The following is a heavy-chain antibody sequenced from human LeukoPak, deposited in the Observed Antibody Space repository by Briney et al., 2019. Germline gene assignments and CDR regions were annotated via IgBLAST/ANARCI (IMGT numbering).Heavy chain of an antibody. CDR1: GYTFTSYG. V-gene: IGHV1-2*02. J-gene: IGHJ4*02. CDR3: ARDQEAYCGGDCYSFDY. D-gene: IGHD2-21*02. CDR2: INPNSGGT. Sequence: ASVKVSCKASGYTFTSYGISWVRQAPGQGLEWMGWINPNSGGTNYAQKFQGRVTMTRDTSISTAYMELSRLRSDDTAVYYCARDQEAYCGGDCYSFDYWGQGTLVTVSS.